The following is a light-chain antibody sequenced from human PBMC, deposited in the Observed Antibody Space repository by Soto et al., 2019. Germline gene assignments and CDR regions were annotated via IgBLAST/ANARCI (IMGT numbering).Light chain of an antibody. Sequence: QSVLTQPPSVSGTPGQRVTISCSGGIANIATNYVHWFQQLPGTAPKVLSNRDNQRPSGVPVRFSGSKSGTSASLAISGLRSEDEAEYYCAAWDDTVRSYVFGTGTKVTVL. CDR2: RDN. J-gene: IGLJ1*01. V-gene: IGLV1-47*01. CDR3: AAWDDTVRSYV. CDR1: IANIATNY.